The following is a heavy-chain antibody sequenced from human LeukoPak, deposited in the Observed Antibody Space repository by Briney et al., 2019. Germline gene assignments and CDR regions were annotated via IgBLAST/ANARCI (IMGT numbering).Heavy chain of an antibody. CDR3: ARGSGHYFDWWTYYYYGMYV. V-gene: IGHV4-31*03. CDR2: IYYSGST. Sequence: SETLSLTCTVSGGSISSGGYYWSWIRQHPGKCLEWIGYIYYSGSTYYNPSLKSRVTISVDTSKNQFSLKLSSVTAADTAVYYCARGSGHYFDWWTYYYYGMYVWGQGTTVTVSS. D-gene: IGHD3-9*01. J-gene: IGHJ6*02. CDR1: GGSISSGGYY.